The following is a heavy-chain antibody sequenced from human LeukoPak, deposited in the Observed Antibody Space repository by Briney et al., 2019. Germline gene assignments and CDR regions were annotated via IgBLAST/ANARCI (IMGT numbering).Heavy chain of an antibody. D-gene: IGHD2-2*01. Sequence: PGGSLRLSCAASGFTFDDYAMHWVRQAPGKGLEWVSGISWNSGSIGYADSVKGRFTISRDNAKNSLYLQVNSLRAEDTALYYCAKDLSSSPLLCDYWGQGTLVTVSS. V-gene: IGHV3-9*01. CDR3: AKDLSSSPLLCDY. J-gene: IGHJ4*02. CDR1: GFTFDDYA. CDR2: ISWNSGSI.